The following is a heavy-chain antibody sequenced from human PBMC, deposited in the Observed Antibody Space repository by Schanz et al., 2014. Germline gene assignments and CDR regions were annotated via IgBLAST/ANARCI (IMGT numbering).Heavy chain of an antibody. CDR1: GFTFSSYS. J-gene: IGHJ4*02. CDR3: ARDRRNADLDY. D-gene: IGHD1-1*01. CDR2: VSRSTPDI. Sequence: EVQLVEPGGGLIQPGGSLRLSCTASGFTFSSYSMNWVRQAPGKGLEWVSYVSRSTPDIYYADSVKGRFTISRDNAKNSLYLEMNSLRAEDTALYYCARDRRNADLDYWGQGTLVTVSS. V-gene: IGHV3-48*01.